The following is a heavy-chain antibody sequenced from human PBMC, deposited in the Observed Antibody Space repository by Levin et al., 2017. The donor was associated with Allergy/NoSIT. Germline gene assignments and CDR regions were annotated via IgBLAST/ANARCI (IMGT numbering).Heavy chain of an antibody. J-gene: IGHJ4*02. V-gene: IGHV3-23*01. CDR3: AKKTPRNYPFDH. Sequence: LSLTCAASGFIFSSYAMNWVRQAPGKGLEWVSVISGGGDTTYYADSVKGRFTISRDNSKNTLYLQMDRLRAEDTAVYYCAKKTPRNYPFDHWGQGTQVTVSS. CDR1: GFIFSSYA. CDR2: ISGGGDTT. D-gene: IGHD2-15*01.